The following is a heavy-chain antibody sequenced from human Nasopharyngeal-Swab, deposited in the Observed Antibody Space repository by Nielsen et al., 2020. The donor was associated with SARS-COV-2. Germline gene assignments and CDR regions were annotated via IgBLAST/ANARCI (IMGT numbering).Heavy chain of an antibody. D-gene: IGHD3-3*01. CDR2: IKQDGSEK. J-gene: IGHJ3*02. CDR1: GFTLSSYW. Sequence: GGSLRLSCAASGFTLSSYWMSWVSQAPGKGQEWVANIKQDGSEKYYVDSVKGRFTISRDNAKNSLYLQVNSLRAEDTAVYYCARESSDFWSGYYENDAFDIWGQGTMVTVSS. V-gene: IGHV3-7*03. CDR3: ARESSDFWSGYYENDAFDI.